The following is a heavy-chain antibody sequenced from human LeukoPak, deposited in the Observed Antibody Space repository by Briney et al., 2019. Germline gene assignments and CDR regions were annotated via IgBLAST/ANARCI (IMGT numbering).Heavy chain of an antibody. V-gene: IGHV1-18*01. D-gene: IGHD2-15*01. CDR3: ARAVGNALVVVAATHLGY. CDR2: ISAYNGNT. Sequence: ASVKVSCKASGYTFTSYGISWVRQAAGQGLEWMGWISAYNGNTNYAQKLQGRVTMTTDTSTSTAYMELRSLRSDDTAVYYCARAVGNALVVVAATHLGYWGQGTLVTVSS. CDR1: GYTFTSYG. J-gene: IGHJ4*02.